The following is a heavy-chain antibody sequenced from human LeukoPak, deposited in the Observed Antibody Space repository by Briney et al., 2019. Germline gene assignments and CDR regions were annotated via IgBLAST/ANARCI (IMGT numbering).Heavy chain of an antibody. CDR1: GDSVSSNSAA. CDR3: ARAAAGAVAGTGYYYYMDV. CDR2: TYYRSKWYN. Sequence: SQTLSLTCAISGDSVSSNSAAWNWIRQSPSRGLEWLGRTYYRSKWYNDYAVSVKSRITINPDTSKNQFSLQLNSVTPEDTAVYYCARAAAGAVAGTGYYYYMDVWGKGTTVTVPS. V-gene: IGHV6-1*01. J-gene: IGHJ6*03. D-gene: IGHD6-19*01.